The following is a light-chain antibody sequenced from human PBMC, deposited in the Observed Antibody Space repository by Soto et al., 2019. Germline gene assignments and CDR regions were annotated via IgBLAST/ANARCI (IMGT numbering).Light chain of an antibody. CDR1: SSDVGNYNY. J-gene: IGLJ1*01. Sequence: QSVLTQPASVSGSPGQSITISCTGTSSDVGNYNYVSWYQQSPGKAPKLMIYDVSNRPSGVSNRFSGSKSGITASLTISGLQAEDEADYYCSSYTSSSTYVFGTGTQLTVL. CDR2: DVS. CDR3: SSYTSSSTYV. V-gene: IGLV2-14*01.